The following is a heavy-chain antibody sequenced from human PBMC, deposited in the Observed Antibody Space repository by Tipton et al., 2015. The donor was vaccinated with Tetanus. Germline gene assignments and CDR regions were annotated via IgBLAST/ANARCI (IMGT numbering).Heavy chain of an antibody. CDR3: ASSHYDFWSGYLNWFDH. Sequence: TLSLTCTVSGDSITNSYWTWIRQPPGKGLEWIGYIYYSGATNYNPSLKSRVTISVDTSKNQFSLKLSSVTAADTAVYYCASSHYDFWSGYLNWFDHWGQGTLVTVSS. J-gene: IGHJ5*02. CDR2: IYYSGAT. D-gene: IGHD3-3*01. V-gene: IGHV4-59*08. CDR1: GDSITNSY.